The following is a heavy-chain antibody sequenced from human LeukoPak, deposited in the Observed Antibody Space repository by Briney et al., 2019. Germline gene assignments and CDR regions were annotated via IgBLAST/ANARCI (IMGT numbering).Heavy chain of an antibody. CDR3: GRGLRYSESYVVEY. Sequence: SETLSLTCTVSGGSVTADNYFWIWTRQPPGEGLEWIGYIYYTAGSYYNPSLKSRVTMSIDASTNQFSLKLNSVTAADTAVYHCGRGLRYSESYVVEYWGLGTLVTVSS. J-gene: IGHJ4*02. CDR1: GGSVTADNYF. D-gene: IGHD1-26*01. CDR2: IYYTAGS. V-gene: IGHV4-30-4*08.